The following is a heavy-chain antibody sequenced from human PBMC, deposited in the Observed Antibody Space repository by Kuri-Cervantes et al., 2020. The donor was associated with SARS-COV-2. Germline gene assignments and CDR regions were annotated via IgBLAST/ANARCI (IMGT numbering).Heavy chain of an antibody. CDR3: ARTSGPMDV. CDR2: ISSSSRTI. D-gene: IGHD3-3*01. J-gene: IGHJ6*02. Sequence: GESLKISCAASGFTFSNYAMTWVRQAPGKGLEWVSYISSSSRTIYYADSVKGRFSISRDNAKSSLFLQISSLRAEDTAVYYCARTSGPMDVWGQGTTVTVSS. CDR1: GFTFSNYA. V-gene: IGHV3-48*04.